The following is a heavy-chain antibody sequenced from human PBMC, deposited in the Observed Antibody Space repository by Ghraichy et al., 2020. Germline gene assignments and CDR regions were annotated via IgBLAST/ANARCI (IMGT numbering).Heavy chain of an antibody. CDR1: GGSISIYY. J-gene: IGHJ4*02. V-gene: IGHV4-59*01. CDR3: EREGGNYCVDDGCHGATIDS. D-gene: IGHD3-10*01. Sequence: SETLSLTCTVSGGSISIYYWGWMRQSPGKGLEWIGHISHSGTTVYNPSLKSRVTISVDTPRNQFSLKLHSVTAADTAVYYCEREGGNYCVDDGCHGATIDSWGPGALVTVSS. CDR2: ISHSGTT.